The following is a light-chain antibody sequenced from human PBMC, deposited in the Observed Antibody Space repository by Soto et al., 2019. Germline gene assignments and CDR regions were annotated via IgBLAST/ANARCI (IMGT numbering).Light chain of an antibody. CDR2: AAS. Sequence: DIPMTQSPTSLSASVGDRVTITCRASQNISTFLNWYQQEPGKAPKLLIYAASSLLGGVPSRFSGSGAVTAFTLTITSLQPEDFASYYCQQSYSTWCSFGQGTKLEIK. V-gene: IGKV1-39*01. J-gene: IGKJ2*02. CDR3: QQSYSTWCS. CDR1: QNISTF.